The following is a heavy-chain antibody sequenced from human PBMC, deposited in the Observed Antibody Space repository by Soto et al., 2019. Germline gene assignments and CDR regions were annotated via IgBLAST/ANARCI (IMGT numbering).Heavy chain of an antibody. V-gene: IGHV3-23*01. J-gene: IGHJ4*02. D-gene: IGHD6-19*01. CDR3: AKDLGGIAVAGIKGY. CDR1: GFTSSSYA. Sequence: GSLRLSCAASGFTSSSYAMSWVRQAPGKGLEWVSAISGSGGSTYYADSVKGRFTISRDNSKNTLYLQMNSLRAEDTAVYYCAKDLGGIAVAGIKGYWGQGTLVTVSS. CDR2: ISGSGGST.